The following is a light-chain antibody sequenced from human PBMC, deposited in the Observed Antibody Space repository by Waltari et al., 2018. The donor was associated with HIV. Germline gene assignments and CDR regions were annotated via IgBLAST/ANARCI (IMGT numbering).Light chain of an antibody. CDR2: DFN. V-gene: IGLV7-46*01. J-gene: IGLJ2*01. Sequence: QPVVTQEPSLPVSPGGTVILTCASSAGVVTRVHCPYWFQQWPGQAPKTLIFDFNNRYSGVPARFTGSLCGGKAVLTLTGPQPEDDADYYCLPSSDRDDVFGRGTKLTVL. CDR1: AGVVTRVHC. CDR3: LPSSDRDDV.